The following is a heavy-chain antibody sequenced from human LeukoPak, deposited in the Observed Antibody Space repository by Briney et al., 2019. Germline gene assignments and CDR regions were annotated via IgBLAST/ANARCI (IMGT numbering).Heavy chain of an antibody. D-gene: IGHD3-16*02. V-gene: IGHV3-9*03. J-gene: IGHJ4*02. Sequence: GGSLRLSCAASGFTFDDYAMHWGRQAPGKGLEWVSGISWNSGSIGYADSLKGRFTISRDNAKNSLYLQMNSLRAEDMALYYCPKDRFGGVIGNFDYWGQGTLVTVSS. CDR1: GFTFDDYA. CDR3: PKDRFGGVIGNFDY. CDR2: ISWNSGSI.